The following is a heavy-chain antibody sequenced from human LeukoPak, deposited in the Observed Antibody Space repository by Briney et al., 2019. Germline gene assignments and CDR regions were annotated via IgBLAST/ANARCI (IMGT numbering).Heavy chain of an antibody. CDR3: AKGGLSQTLQRGYRGFDY. V-gene: IGHV3-23*01. CDR2: ISGSGDST. CDR1: KFTFSSYA. J-gene: IGHJ4*02. D-gene: IGHD5-18*01. Sequence: PGGSLRLSCAASKFTFSSYAISWVRQAPGKGLEWVSTISGSGDSTYYADSVKGRFTISRDNSKNTLYLQMNSLRAEDTAVYYCAKGGLSQTLQRGYRGFDYWGQGTLVTVSS.